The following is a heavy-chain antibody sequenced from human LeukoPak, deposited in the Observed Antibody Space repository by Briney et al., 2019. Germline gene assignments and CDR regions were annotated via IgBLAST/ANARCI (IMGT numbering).Heavy chain of an antibody. Sequence: SVKVSCKASGGTFSSYAISSVRQAPGQGLEWMGRIIPIFGTANYAQKFQGRVTITTDESTSTAYMELSSLRSAYTAVYYCARDLIVGATTNAFDIWGQGTMVTVSS. D-gene: IGHD1-26*01. CDR1: GGTFSSYA. V-gene: IGHV1-69*05. CDR3: ARDLIVGATTNAFDI. J-gene: IGHJ3*02. CDR2: IIPIFGTA.